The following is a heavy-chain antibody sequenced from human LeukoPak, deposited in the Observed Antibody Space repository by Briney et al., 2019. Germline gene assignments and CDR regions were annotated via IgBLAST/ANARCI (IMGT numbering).Heavy chain of an antibody. CDR3: ARGMYGSGRYYYYYMDV. V-gene: IGHV4-4*07. J-gene: IGHJ6*03. D-gene: IGHD3-10*01. CDR1: GGSISSYY. Sequence: PSETLSLTCTVSGGSISSYYWSWIRQPAGKGLEWIGRIYTSGSTNYNPPLKSRVTMSVDTSKNQFSLKLSSVTAADTAVYYCARGMYGSGRYYYYYMDVWGKGTTVTISS. CDR2: IYTSGST.